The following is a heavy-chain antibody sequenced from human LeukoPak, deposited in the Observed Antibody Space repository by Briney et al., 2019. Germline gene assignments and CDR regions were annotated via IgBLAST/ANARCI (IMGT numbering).Heavy chain of an antibody. D-gene: IGHD5-12*01. Sequence: GGSLRLSCTVSSFSFREHWMSWVRQAPGKGLEWVGNIKEDGNEDYYVDSVEGRFVIFRDNAKNSLYLQMHSLRAEDTAVYYCTRGDRGYAESLYWGRGTLVTVSS. CDR3: TRGDRGYAESLY. CDR1: SFSFREHW. CDR2: IKEDGNED. V-gene: IGHV3-7*02. J-gene: IGHJ4*02.